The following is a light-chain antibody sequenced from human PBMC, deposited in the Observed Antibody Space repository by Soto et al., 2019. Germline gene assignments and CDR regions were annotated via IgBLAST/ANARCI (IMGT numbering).Light chain of an antibody. Sequence: DIQMTQSPSTLSASVGDRVTITCRASQSISSWLAWYQQRPGKAPKLLIYKASNLGSGVPSRFSGSGSGTEFTLTISSLKPDDFATYYCQQYNSYPCTFGQGTKLEIK. V-gene: IGKV1-5*03. CDR2: KAS. CDR3: QQYNSYPCT. CDR1: QSISSW. J-gene: IGKJ2*02.